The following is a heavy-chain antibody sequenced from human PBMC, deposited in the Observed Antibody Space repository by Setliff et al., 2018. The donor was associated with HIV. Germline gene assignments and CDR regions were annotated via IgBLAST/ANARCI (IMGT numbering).Heavy chain of an antibody. CDR2: IQASGIT. D-gene: IGHD3-3*01. J-gene: IGHJ4*02. V-gene: IGHV4-4*08. CDR3: AREFDWSGFFDY. Sequence: SETLSLTCAVSGGSISNHWWSWFRQPPGKGLEWIAYIQASGITNHKPSLKSRATISVDTSKNQFSLTLSSVTAADTAVYYCAREFDWSGFFDYWGQGTLVTVSS. CDR1: GGSISNHW.